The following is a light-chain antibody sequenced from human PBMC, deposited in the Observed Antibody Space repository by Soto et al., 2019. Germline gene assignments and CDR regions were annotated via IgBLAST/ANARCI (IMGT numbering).Light chain of an antibody. V-gene: IGKV1-39*01. CDR1: QSISSY. CDR2: AAS. Sequence: DIQMTQSPSSLSASVGDRVTITCRARQSISSYLNWYQQKPGKAPKLLIYAASSLQSGVPSRFSGSGSGTDITLTISSLQPEDFATYYCQQSYSTPDTFGQGTKLEIK. CDR3: QQSYSTPDT. J-gene: IGKJ2*01.